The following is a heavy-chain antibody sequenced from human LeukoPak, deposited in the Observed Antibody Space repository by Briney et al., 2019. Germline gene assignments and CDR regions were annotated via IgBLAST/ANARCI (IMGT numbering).Heavy chain of an antibody. V-gene: IGHV1-2*02. J-gene: IGHJ6*02. CDR2: INPNSGGT. D-gene: IGHD2-15*01. Sequence: ASVKVSCKASGYTFTGYYMHWVRQAPGQGLEWMGWINPNSGGTNYAQKFQGRVTMTRDTSISTAYMELSRLRSDDTAVYYCARDSPYCSGGSCYSDPYYYYYGMDVWGQGTTVTVSS. CDR1: GYTFTGYY. CDR3: ARDSPYCSGGSCYSDPYYYYYGMDV.